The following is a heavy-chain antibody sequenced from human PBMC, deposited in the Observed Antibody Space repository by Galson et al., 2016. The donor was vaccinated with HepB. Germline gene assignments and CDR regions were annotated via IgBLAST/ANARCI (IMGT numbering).Heavy chain of an antibody. D-gene: IGHD1-14*01. Sequence: SLRLSCADSGFTFSRYDMHWVRHVTGKGLEWVSAIGTAGDTYYPGSVKGRFTISRENAKNSLYLQMNSLRDEDTAVYYCARDGGGTGGYYYYAMDVWGQGTTVTVSS. V-gene: IGHV3-13*01. CDR1: GFTFSRYD. CDR2: IGTAGDT. J-gene: IGHJ6*02. CDR3: ARDGGGTGGYYYYAMDV.